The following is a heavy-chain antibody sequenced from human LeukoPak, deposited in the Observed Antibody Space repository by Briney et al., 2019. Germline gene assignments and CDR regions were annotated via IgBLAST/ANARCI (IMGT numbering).Heavy chain of an antibody. CDR3: ARDSPNYYDSSGSFDY. V-gene: IGHV1-46*01. J-gene: IGHJ4*02. Sequence: GASVKVSCKASGYTFTSYYMHWVRQAPGQGLEWMGIINPSGGSTSYAQKFQGRVTMTRDTSTSTVYMELSSLRSEDTAVYYCARDSPNYYDSSGSFDYWGRGTLVTVSS. CDR1: GYTFTSYY. D-gene: IGHD3-22*01. CDR2: INPSGGST.